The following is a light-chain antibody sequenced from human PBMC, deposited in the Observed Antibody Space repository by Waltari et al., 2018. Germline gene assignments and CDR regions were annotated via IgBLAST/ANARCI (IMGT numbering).Light chain of an antibody. CDR2: DTS. CDR1: QSVTNY. V-gene: IGKV3-11*01. CDR3: QQRRDWPLT. J-gene: IGKJ4*01. Sequence: DIVLTQSPAILSLSPGARASLSCRASQSVTNYLACYQQKPGQAPRLLIYDTSNRATGIPARFSGSGFGTDFTLTISSLEPEDFAVYYCQQRRDWPLTFGGGTKVEIK.